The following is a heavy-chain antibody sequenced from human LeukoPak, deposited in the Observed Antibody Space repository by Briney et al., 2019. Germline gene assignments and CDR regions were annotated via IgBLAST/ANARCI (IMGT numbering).Heavy chain of an antibody. D-gene: IGHD3-3*01. V-gene: IGHV1-18*01. J-gene: IGHJ4*02. CDR1: GYTFTSYG. Sequence: ASVKVSCKASGYTFTSYGISWVRQAPGQGLEWMGWISAYNGNTNYAQKLQGRVTMTTDTSTSTAYMELRSLRSDDTAVYYRARSLRFLEWLFVDGFDYWGQGTLVTVSS. CDR2: ISAYNGNT. CDR3: ARSLRFLEWLFVDGFDY.